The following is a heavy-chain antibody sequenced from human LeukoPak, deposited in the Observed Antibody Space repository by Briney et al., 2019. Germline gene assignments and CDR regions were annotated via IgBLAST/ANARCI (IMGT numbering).Heavy chain of an antibody. J-gene: IGHJ4*02. CDR3: ARSSGVVAATIDY. V-gene: IGHV1-18*01. D-gene: IGHD2-15*01. CDR2: VSTYNGNT. Sequence: GASVKVSCKASGFIFTSYEINWVRQPPGQGLEWMGWVSTYNGNTNYAQKLQGRVTMTTDTSTSIAYMELRSLRSDDTAVYYCARSSGVVAATIDYWGQGTLVTVSS. CDR1: GFIFTSYE.